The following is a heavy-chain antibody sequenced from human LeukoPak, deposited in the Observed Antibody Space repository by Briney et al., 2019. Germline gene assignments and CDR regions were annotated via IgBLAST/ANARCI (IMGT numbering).Heavy chain of an antibody. CDR3: VKDYGPKQLVFFDS. V-gene: IGHV3-23*01. Sequence: GGSLRLSCAASGFTFTSYAMSWVRQAPGKGLEWVSAITGSGDSTFYADSVKGRFTISRDNSKNTLYVQMNSLRAEDTAVYYCVKDYGPKQLVFFDSWGQGTLVTVSS. CDR2: ITGSGDST. J-gene: IGHJ4*02. CDR1: GFTFTSYA. D-gene: IGHD6-13*01.